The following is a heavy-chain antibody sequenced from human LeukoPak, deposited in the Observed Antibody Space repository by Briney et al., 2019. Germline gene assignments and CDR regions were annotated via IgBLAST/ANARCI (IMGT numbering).Heavy chain of an antibody. CDR3: ARGATSGSYYYYYMDV. V-gene: IGHV1-8*03. CDR2: MNPNSGNT. CDR1: GYTFTSYD. J-gene: IGHJ6*03. D-gene: IGHD1-26*01. Sequence: ASVKVSCKASGYTFTSYDINWVRQATGQGLEWMGWMNPNSGNTGYAQKFQGRVTITRNTSISTAYMELSSLRSEDTAVYYCARGATSGSYYYYYMDVWGKGTTVTVSS.